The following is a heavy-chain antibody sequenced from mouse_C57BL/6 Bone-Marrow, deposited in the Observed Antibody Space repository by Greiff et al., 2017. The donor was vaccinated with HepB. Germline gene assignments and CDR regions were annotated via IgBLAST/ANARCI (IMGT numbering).Heavy chain of an antibody. CDR2: IYPGSGST. D-gene: IGHD1-1*01. J-gene: IGHJ4*01. CDR1: GYTFTSYW. Sequence: QVQLQQPGAELVKPGASVKMSCKASGYTFTSYWITWVKQSPGQGLEWIGDIYPGSGSTNYNEKFKSKATLTVDTSSSTAYMQLSSLTSEDSAVYYCAGSSYGYYAMDYWGQGTSVTVSS. V-gene: IGHV1-55*01. CDR3: AGSSYGYYAMDY.